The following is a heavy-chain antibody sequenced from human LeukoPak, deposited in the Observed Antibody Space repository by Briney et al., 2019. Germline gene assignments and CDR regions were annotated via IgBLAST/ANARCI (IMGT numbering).Heavy chain of an antibody. CDR1: GFSLSTRGVG. CDR2: IYWDDDK. CDR3: AHLHTCYYDSSGYYRLSYYFDY. J-gene: IGHJ4*02. V-gene: IGHV2-5*02. D-gene: IGHD3-22*01. Sequence: SGPTLVKPTQTLTLTCTFSGFSLSTRGVGVGWIRQPPGKALEWLALIYWDDDKRYSPSLKSRLTITKDTSKNQVVLTMTNMDPVDIATYYCAHLHTCYYDSSGYYRLSYYFDYWGQGTLVTVSS.